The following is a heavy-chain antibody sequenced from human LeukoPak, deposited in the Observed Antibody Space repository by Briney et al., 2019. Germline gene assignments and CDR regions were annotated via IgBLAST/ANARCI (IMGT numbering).Heavy chain of an antibody. Sequence: SETLSLTCTVSGGXISNYYCSWIREPAGKGLEWIGRIYPSGSTNYTPSLKSRVTMSVDTSKNQFSLKLSSVTAADTAVYYCAREPPYSSSWYVDYWGQGTLVTVSS. CDR2: IYPSGST. CDR1: GGXISNYY. V-gene: IGHV4-4*07. J-gene: IGHJ4*02. D-gene: IGHD6-13*01. CDR3: AREPPYSSSWYVDY.